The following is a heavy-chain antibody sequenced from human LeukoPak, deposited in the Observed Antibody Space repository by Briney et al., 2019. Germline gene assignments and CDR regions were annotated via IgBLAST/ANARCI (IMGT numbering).Heavy chain of an antibody. CDR3: ARDQLEQGYYFDF. Sequence: PSETLSLTCAVSGGSISSGNWWTWVRPPPGKGLEWIGEIYHSGSTNYNPSLKSRVTISVDKSKNQFSLKLSSVTAADTAVYFCARDQLEQGYYFDFWGQGTLVTVSS. D-gene: IGHD1-26*01. CDR1: GGSISSGNW. CDR2: IYHSGST. V-gene: IGHV4-4*02. J-gene: IGHJ4*02.